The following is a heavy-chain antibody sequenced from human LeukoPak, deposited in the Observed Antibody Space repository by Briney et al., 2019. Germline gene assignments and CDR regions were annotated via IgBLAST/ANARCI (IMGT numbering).Heavy chain of an antibody. V-gene: IGHV1-2*02. J-gene: IGHJ5*02. D-gene: IGHD3-10*01. CDR1: GYTFTGYY. CDR3: ARGGHRRYYYNSGSEFDP. Sequence: ASVKVSCKASGYTFTGYYMHWVRQAPGQGLEWMGWINPNSGGTNYAQKFRGRVTMTRDTSISTAYMELRSLRSDDTAVYYCARGGHRRYYYNSGSEFDPWGQGTLVTVSS. CDR2: INPNSGGT.